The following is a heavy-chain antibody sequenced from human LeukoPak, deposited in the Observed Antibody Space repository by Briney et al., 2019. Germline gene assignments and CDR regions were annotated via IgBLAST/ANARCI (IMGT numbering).Heavy chain of an antibody. CDR3: ARGPDSRKAGY. D-gene: IGHD1-14*01. V-gene: IGHV4-34*01. CDR1: GDSFTDYP. J-gene: IGHJ4*02. CDR2: ISHGEGT. Sequence: PSETLSLTCDIYGDSFTDYPFSWVRQPPGKGLEWIGAISHGEGTNYSPSLKSRVNISLVTSKNQLSLKLTAVTAAGTAVYYCARGPDSRKAGYWGPGTLVTVSS.